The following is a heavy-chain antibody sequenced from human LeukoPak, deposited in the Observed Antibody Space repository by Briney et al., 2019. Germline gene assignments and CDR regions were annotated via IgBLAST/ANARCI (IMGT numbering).Heavy chain of an antibody. J-gene: IGHJ3*02. D-gene: IGHD3-9*01. Sequence: GGSLRLSCAASGFTFSDYYMSWIRQAPGKGLEWVSYISSSGSTIYYADSVKGRFTISRDNAKNSLYPQMNSLRAEDTAVYYCAREALRYFDWLFSDAFDIWGQGTMVTVSS. V-gene: IGHV3-11*04. CDR3: AREALRYFDWLFSDAFDI. CDR1: GFTFSDYY. CDR2: ISSSGSTI.